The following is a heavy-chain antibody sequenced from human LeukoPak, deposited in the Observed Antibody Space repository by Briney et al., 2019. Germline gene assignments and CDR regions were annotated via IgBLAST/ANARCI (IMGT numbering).Heavy chain of an antibody. J-gene: IGHJ1*01. CDR3: ARYFGSIAAAGKYFQH. CDR2: IDPSDSYT. V-gene: IGHV5-10-1*01. Sequence: GESLKISCKGSGYSFTSYWISWVRQMPGKGLEWMGRIDPSDSYTNYSPSFQGHVTISADKSISTAYLQWSSLKASDTATYYCARYFGSIAAAGKYFQHWGQGTLVTVSS. CDR1: GYSFTSYW. D-gene: IGHD6-13*01.